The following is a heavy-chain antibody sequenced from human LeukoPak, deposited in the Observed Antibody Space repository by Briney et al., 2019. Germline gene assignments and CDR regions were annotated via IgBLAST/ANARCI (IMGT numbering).Heavy chain of an antibody. CDR3: AREYSGYDYYYYGMDV. J-gene: IGHJ6*02. D-gene: IGHD5-12*01. CDR2: IYTSGST. CDR1: GFTVGSNY. V-gene: IGHV4-4*07. Sequence: GSLRLSCAASGFTVGSNYMTWVRQPPGKGLEWIGRIYTSGSTNYNPSLKSRVTMSVDTSKNQFSLKLSSVTAADTAVYYCAREYSGYDYYYYGMDVWGQGTTVTVSS.